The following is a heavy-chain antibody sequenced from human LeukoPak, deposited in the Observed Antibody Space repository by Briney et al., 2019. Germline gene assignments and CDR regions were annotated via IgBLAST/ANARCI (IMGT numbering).Heavy chain of an antibody. CDR2: ISDSGGYT. CDR3: AKSITVAEKIDF. CDR1: GFSFSNFA. J-gene: IGHJ4*02. Sequence: GGSLRLSCAASGFSFSNFAMTWVRQAPGKGLEWVSTISDSGGYTYYADSVKGRFTISRDNSKNTLYLQMNSLRAEDTAVYYCAKSITVAEKIDFWGQGTLVTVSS. D-gene: IGHD6-19*01. V-gene: IGHV3-23*01.